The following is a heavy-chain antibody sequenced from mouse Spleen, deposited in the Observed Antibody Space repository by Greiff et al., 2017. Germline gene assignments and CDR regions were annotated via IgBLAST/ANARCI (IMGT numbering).Heavy chain of an antibody. CDR2: IDPETGGT. D-gene: IGHD2-12*01. CDR1: GYTFTDYE. V-gene: IGHV1-15*01. Sequence: QVQLQQSGAELVRPGASVTLSCKASGYTFTDYEMHWVKQTPVHGLEWIGVIDPETGGTAYNQKFKGKATLTADKSSSTAYMELRSLTSEDSAVYYCAIYSYYSYDEYYFDYWGQGTTLTVSS. CDR3: AIYSYYSYDEYYFDY. J-gene: IGHJ2*01.